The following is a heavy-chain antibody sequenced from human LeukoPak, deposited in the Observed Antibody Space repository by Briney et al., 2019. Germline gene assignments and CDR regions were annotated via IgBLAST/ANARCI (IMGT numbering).Heavy chain of an antibody. D-gene: IGHD3-10*01. CDR1: GFTFSSYA. CDR3: AKDRRSDGSGSPSGYMDV. Sequence: GGSLRLSCAASGFTFSSYALSWLRQAPGKGLEWISSISGSGDSTYYADSVKGRFTISRDNSKNTLYLQLNSLRVEDMAVYFCAKDRRSDGSGSPSGYMDVWGKGTTVTVSS. V-gene: IGHV3-23*01. J-gene: IGHJ6*03. CDR2: ISGSGDST.